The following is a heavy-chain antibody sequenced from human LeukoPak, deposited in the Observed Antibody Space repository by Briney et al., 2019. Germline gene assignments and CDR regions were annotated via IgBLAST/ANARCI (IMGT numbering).Heavy chain of an antibody. V-gene: IGHV4-59*08. D-gene: IGHD6-13*01. J-gene: IGHJ4*02. CDR2: IYYSGTT. Sequence: SETLSLTCTVSGGSISTYYWSWIRQPPGKGLEWIGYIYYSGTTKYNPSLKSRVSISVDTSKNQFSLKLSSVTAADTAVYYCARSSSLELDYWGQGTLVTVSS. CDR1: GGSISTYY. CDR3: ARSSSLELDY.